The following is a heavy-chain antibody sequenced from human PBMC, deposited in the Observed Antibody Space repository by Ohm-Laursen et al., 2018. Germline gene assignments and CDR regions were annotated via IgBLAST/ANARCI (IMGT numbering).Heavy chain of an antibody. CDR1: GLSISNSNW. Sequence: SDTLSLTCDVSGLSISNSNWWGWIRQPPGKGLEWIGRISSSGRSIYNPSLKSRVTISKDTSKNQFSLKLTSVTAADTAVYYCARGRHGWSYYNRSGYLDYWYYDLWGRGTQVTVSS. V-gene: IGHV4-28*03. J-gene: IGHJ2*01. CDR3: ARGRHGWSYYNRSGYLDYWYYDL. D-gene: IGHD3-22*01. CDR2: ISSSGRS.